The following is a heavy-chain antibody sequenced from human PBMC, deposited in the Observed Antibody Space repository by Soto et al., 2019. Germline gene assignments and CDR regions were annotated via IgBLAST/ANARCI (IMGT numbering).Heavy chain of an antibody. CDR1: GFTFSSYG. D-gene: IGHD1-26*01. Sequence: GGSLRLSCAASGFTFSSYGMHWVRQAPGKGLEWVAVISYHGSNKYYADSVKGRFTISRDNSKNTLYLQMNSLRAEDTAVYYCAKDGSGVSWEGGHYFDYWGQGTLVTVSS. CDR2: ISYHGSNK. V-gene: IGHV3-30*18. J-gene: IGHJ4*02. CDR3: AKDGSGVSWEGGHYFDY.